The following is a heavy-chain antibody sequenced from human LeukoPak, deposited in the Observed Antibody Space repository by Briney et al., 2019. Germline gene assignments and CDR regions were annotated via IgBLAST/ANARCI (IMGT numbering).Heavy chain of an antibody. D-gene: IGHD3-22*01. Sequence: SETLSLTCAVYGGSFSGYYWSWIRQPPGKGLEWIGEINHSGSTNYNPSLKSRVTISVDTSKNQFSLTLSSVTAADTAVYYCARVSTMIVVVFNAFDIWGQGTMVTVSS. CDR3: ARVSTMIVVVFNAFDI. CDR1: GGSFSGYY. CDR2: INHSGST. V-gene: IGHV4-34*01. J-gene: IGHJ3*02.